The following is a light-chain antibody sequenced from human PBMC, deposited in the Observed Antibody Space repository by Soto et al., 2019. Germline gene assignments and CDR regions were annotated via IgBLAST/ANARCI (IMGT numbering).Light chain of an antibody. CDR3: QQYHTSSIT. CDR2: DAS. Sequence: DIQMTQSPSTLSASVVDRVTITCRASQTISSWLAWYQQKPGKAPTLLIYDASTLERGVPSRFSGTGSGAEFTLSIDSLQPDDFATYYCQQYHTSSITFGQGTKVDI. V-gene: IGKV1-5*01. J-gene: IGKJ1*01. CDR1: QTISSW.